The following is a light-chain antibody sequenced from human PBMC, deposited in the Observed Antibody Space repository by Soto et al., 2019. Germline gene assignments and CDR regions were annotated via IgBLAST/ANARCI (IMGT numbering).Light chain of an antibody. CDR1: QSVSNNY. J-gene: IGKJ2*01. V-gene: IGKV3-20*01. CDR3: QQYGSSHPYT. CDR2: GSS. Sequence: EVVLTQSPGTLSLSPGERATLSCRASQSVSNNYFAWYQQKPGQAPRLLIFGSSDRATGIPDRFSGSGSGTDFTLTISRLAPADLAAYYCQQYGSSHPYTFGQGTKLEIK.